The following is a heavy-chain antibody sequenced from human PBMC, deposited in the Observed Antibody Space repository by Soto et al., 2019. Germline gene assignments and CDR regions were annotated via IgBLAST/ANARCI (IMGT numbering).Heavy chain of an antibody. CDR2: IDPSDSYT. CDR3: GRDFGSGHADV. D-gene: IGHD1-26*01. J-gene: IGHJ1*01. Sequence: GESLKISCQTSDEIFNTYWITWVHQMPGRGLEWVGRIDPSDSYTTYNPSLKGHVILSVDKSMNTAYVQWTSLRASDTAMYFCGRDFGSGHADVWGQGTLVTVSS. CDR1: DEIFNTYW. V-gene: IGHV5-10-1*01.